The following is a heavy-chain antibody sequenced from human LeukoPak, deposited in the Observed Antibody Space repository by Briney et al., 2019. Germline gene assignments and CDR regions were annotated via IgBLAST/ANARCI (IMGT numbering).Heavy chain of an antibody. CDR3: ARRLSLRFDAFAV. D-gene: IGHD3-3*01. CDR1: GFTVSSNY. Sequence: GGSLRLSCSASGFTVSSNYMSWVRQAPGKGLEWVSVMYSGGNTDYADSVKGRFTISRDNSKNTLFLQMNSLRAEDTALYFCARRLSLRFDAFAVWGPGTVVTVSS. V-gene: IGHV3-53*01. J-gene: IGHJ3*01. CDR2: MYSGGNT.